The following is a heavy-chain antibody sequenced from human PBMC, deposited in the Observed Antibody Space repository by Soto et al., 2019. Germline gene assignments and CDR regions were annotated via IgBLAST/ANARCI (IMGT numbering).Heavy chain of an antibody. CDR3: GSVVSTIGSYGFDI. Sequence: EVQLVESGGGLVQPGGSLRLSCAASGFTFSSYWMHWVRQAPGKGLVWVSRVNSGGTVTTYADSVKGRFTISRDNAKNTLYLQMNSLRAEDTAVYYCGSVVSTIGSYGFDIWGQGTTVTVSS. V-gene: IGHV3-74*01. D-gene: IGHD5-12*01. J-gene: IGHJ3*02. CDR1: GFTFSSYW. CDR2: VNSGGTVT.